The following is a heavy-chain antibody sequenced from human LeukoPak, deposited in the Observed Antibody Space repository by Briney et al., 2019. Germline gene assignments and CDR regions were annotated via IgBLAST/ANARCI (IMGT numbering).Heavy chain of an antibody. CDR2: INPNSGGT. CDR1: GYTFTGYY. V-gene: IGHV1-2*02. Sequence: ASVKVSCKASGYTFTGYYMHWVRQAPGQGLEWMGWINPNSGGTNYAQKFQGRVTMTRDTSISTAYMELSSLRSEDTAVYYCARGEPGGNGWNYWGQGTLVTVSS. J-gene: IGHJ4*02. D-gene: IGHD6-25*01. CDR3: ARGEPGGNGWNY.